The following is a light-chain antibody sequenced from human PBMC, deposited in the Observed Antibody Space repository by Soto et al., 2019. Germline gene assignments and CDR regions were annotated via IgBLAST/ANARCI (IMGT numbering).Light chain of an antibody. CDR1: QSISNY. CDR2: AAS. J-gene: IGKJ2*01. Sequence: DLQMTQSPSSLSASVGDRVTITCRASQSISNYLNWYQQKPGKAPELLIYAASNLQSGVPSRFSGSGSGTDFTLTISSLQPEDFVTYHCQQSYSTPYTFGQGTKLEIK. V-gene: IGKV1-39*01. CDR3: QQSYSTPYT.